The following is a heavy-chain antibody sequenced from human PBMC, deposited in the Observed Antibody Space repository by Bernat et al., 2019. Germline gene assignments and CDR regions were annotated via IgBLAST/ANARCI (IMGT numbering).Heavy chain of an antibody. Sequence: EVQLVESGGGLVQPGRSLRLSCAASGFTFDDYAMHWVRQAPGEGLEGVSGISWNSGSIGYADSVKGRFTISRDNAKNSLYLQMNSLRAEDTALYYCAKAGYDMYYFDYWGQGTLVTVSS. V-gene: IGHV3-9*01. D-gene: IGHD5-12*01. CDR1: GFTFDDYA. CDR3: AKAGYDMYYFDY. J-gene: IGHJ4*02. CDR2: ISWNSGSI.